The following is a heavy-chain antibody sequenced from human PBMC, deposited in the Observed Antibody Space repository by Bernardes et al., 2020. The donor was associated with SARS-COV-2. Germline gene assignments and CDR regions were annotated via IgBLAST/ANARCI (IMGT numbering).Heavy chain of an antibody. Sequence: SEPLSLTCTVSGCSVSIGSDYLNWVRRPAGKGLEWIGRIYTNGSTKYTPSLNSRVTISIDTSMNQLSLKLSSVTAADTAVYYCARIKVYYHSNGQAAYYFDYWGQGTLVTVSS. V-gene: IGHV4-61*02. CDR1: GCSVSIGSDY. CDR2: IYTNGST. CDR3: ARIKVYYHSNGQAAYYFDY. D-gene: IGHD3-22*01. J-gene: IGHJ4*02.